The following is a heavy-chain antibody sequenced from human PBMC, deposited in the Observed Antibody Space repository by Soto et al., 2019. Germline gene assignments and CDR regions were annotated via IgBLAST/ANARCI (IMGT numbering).Heavy chain of an antibody. CDR2: ISSSSSYI. V-gene: IGHV3-21*01. CDR1: GFTFSSYS. CDR3: ARVLNTYYDFWSGYYDY. D-gene: IGHD3-3*01. J-gene: IGHJ4*02. Sequence: EVQLVESGGGLVKPGGSLRLSCAASGFTFSSYSMNWVRQAPGKGLEWVSSISSSSSYIYYADSVKGRFTISRDNAKNSLYLQMNSLRAEDTAVYYCARVLNTYYDFWSGYYDYWGQGTLVTVSS.